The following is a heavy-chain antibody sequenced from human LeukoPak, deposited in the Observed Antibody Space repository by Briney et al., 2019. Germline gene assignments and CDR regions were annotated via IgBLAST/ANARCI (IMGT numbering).Heavy chain of an antibody. CDR2: INRDGSEK. CDR1: GFTFSSYW. CDR3: AREDYYDSSGYPFDY. D-gene: IGHD3-22*01. V-gene: IGHV3-7*01. Sequence: GGSLRLSCAASGFTFSSYWMTWVRQAPGKGLEWVATINRDGSEKFYVASVKGRFSISRDNAKNSLYLQMNSLRADDTAMYYCAREDYYDSSGYPFDYWGQGTLVTVSS. J-gene: IGHJ4*02.